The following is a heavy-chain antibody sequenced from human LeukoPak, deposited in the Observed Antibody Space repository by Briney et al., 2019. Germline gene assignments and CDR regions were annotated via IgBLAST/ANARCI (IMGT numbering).Heavy chain of an antibody. CDR2: ISAYNGNT. CDR3: ARGGKNSGWSFYYYYGMDV. Sequence: ASVKVSCKASGYTFTSYGISWVRQAPGQGLEWMGWISAYNGNTNYAQKLQGRVTMTTDTSTSTAYMELSSLRSEDTAVYYCARGGKNSGWSFYYYYGMDVWGQGTTVTVSS. J-gene: IGHJ6*02. V-gene: IGHV1-18*01. D-gene: IGHD6-19*01. CDR1: GYTFTSYG.